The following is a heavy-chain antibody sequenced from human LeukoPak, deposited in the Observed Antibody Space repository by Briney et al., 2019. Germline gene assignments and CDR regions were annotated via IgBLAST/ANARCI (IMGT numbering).Heavy chain of an antibody. J-gene: IGHJ4*02. V-gene: IGHV4-39*01. D-gene: IGHD3-22*01. CDR2: IYYSGST. CDR1: GGSISSNNYY. CDR3: ARNYYDGSGYFF. Sequence: SGTLSLTCSVSGGSISSNNYYWAWIRQPPGKGPEWIGTIYYSGSTYYNPSLKSRVTISMDTSKNQFSLKLSSVTAADTAVYYCARNYYDGSGYFFWGQGTLVTVSS.